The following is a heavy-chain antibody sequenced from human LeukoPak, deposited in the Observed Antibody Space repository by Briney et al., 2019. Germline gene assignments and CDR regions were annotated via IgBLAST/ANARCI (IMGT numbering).Heavy chain of an antibody. J-gene: IGHJ6*03. D-gene: IGHD3-3*01. V-gene: IGHV3-7*01. Sequence: GGSLRLSCAASGFTFSSYWMSWVRQAPGKGLEWAANIKQDRSEKYYVDSVKGRFTISRDNAKNSLYLQMNSLRAEDTAVYYCARDRGYYDFWSGPVDYMDVWGKGTTVTVSS. CDR1: GFTFSSYW. CDR2: IKQDRSEK. CDR3: ARDRGYYDFWSGPVDYMDV.